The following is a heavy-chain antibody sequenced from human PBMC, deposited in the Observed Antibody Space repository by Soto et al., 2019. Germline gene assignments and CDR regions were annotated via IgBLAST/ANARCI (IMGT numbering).Heavy chain of an antibody. Sequence: AAVKVSCKVSGYTLTELSMHWVRQAPGKGLEWMGGFDPEDGETIYAQKFQGRVTMTEDTSTDTAYLQMNNLRADDTAVYYCAKFFVALAFHFDHWGQGALVTVSS. CDR2: FDPEDGET. CDR1: GYTLTELS. CDR3: AKFFVALAFHFDH. D-gene: IGHD2-15*01. J-gene: IGHJ1*01. V-gene: IGHV1-24*01.